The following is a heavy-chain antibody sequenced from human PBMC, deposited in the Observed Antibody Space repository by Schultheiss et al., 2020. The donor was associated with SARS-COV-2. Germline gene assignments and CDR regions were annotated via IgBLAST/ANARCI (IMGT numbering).Heavy chain of an antibody. CDR2: INPNSGGT. D-gene: IGHD3-22*01. Sequence: GESLKISCKASGYTFTGYYMHWVRQAPGQGLEWMGWINPNSGGTNYAQKFQGRVTMTRDTSISTAYMELSRLRSDDTAVYYCARDSGFLHYDSSGREGAFDIWGQGTMVTVSS. V-gene: IGHV1-2*02. J-gene: IGHJ3*02. CDR3: ARDSGFLHYDSSGREGAFDI. CDR1: GYTFTGYY.